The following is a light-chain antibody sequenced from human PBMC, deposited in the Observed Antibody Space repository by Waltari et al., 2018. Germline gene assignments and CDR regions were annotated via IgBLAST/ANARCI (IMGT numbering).Light chain of an antibody. CDR3: ETGGHGTWV. CDR1: SGHITKV. J-gene: IGLJ3*02. CDR2: VNSDGSH. V-gene: IGLV4-69*01. Sequence: QLVLTQSPSASASLGASVKLTCTLSSGHITKVIAWHQQQPGKGTRFLMKVNSDGSHRKGDDIPDRFSGSGSGPERYLTISSLQSEDEADYYCETGGHGTWVFGGGTKLTVL.